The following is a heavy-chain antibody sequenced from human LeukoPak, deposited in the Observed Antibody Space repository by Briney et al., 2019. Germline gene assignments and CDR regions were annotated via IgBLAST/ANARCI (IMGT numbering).Heavy chain of an antibody. J-gene: IGHJ4*02. Sequence: SGGSLRLSCAASGFTFSSYAMSWVRQAPGKGLEWVSAISGSGGSTYYADPVKGRFTISRDNSKNTLYLQMNSLRAEDTAVYYCATYGDYENYFDYWGQGTLVTVSS. D-gene: IGHD4-17*01. V-gene: IGHV3-23*01. CDR1: GFTFSSYA. CDR3: ATYGDYENYFDY. CDR2: ISGSGGST.